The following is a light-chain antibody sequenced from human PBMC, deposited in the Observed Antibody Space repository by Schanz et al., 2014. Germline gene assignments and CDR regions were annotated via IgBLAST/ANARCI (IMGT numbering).Light chain of an antibody. CDR1: SSDVGSYNR. J-gene: IGLJ3*02. Sequence: QSALTQPPSVSGSPGQSVTISCTGTSSDVGSYNRVSWYQQPPGTAPKLMIFEVSNRPSGVSDRFSGSKSGNTASLTISGLQPEDEADYYCSSYTSSSTWVFGGGTKLTVL. CDR2: EVS. CDR3: SSYTSSSTWV. V-gene: IGLV2-18*02.